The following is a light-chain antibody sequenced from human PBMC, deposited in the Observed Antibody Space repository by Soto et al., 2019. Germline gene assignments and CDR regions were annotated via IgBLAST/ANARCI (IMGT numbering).Light chain of an antibody. J-gene: IGKJ4*01. CDR1: QSISSY. CDR3: QQSYSTPRLT. V-gene: IGKV1-39*01. Sequence: DIQMTQSPSSLSASVGDRVTITCRASQSISSYLNWYQQKPGKAPKLLIYAASSLQSGVPSRFSSSGSGTDFSLTISSLQPEDFATYYCQQSYSTPRLTFGGGTKVDIK. CDR2: AAS.